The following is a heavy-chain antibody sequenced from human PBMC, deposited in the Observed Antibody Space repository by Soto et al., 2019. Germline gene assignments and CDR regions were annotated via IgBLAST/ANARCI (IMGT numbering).Heavy chain of an antibody. CDR3: AKLSGPARYQPGAIGY. Sequence: WGSLLVSCAASVFTFSIYGMPWVRQAPGKGLEWVAVISYDGSNKYYADSVKGRFTISRDNSKNTLYLQMNSLRAEDTAVYYCAKLSGPARYQPGAIGYWGQGTMVTVSS. CDR1: VFTFSIYG. CDR2: ISYDGSNK. D-gene: IGHD2-2*01. J-gene: IGHJ4*02. V-gene: IGHV3-30*18.